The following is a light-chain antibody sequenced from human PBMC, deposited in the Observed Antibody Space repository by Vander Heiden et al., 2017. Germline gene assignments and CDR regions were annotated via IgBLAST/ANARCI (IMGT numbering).Light chain of an antibody. CDR2: EVN. Sequence: QSALTQPPSVSGSPGQSVTISCTGTSSDIGSYNRVSWYQQPPGTAPNLIIYEVNNRPSGVPARFSGSKSGTTASLTTSGLQAEDEAEYYCCSYRSNANLVVFGGGTNLTGL. CDR3: CSYRSNANLVV. CDR1: SSDIGSYNR. V-gene: IGLV2-18*03. J-gene: IGLJ2*01.